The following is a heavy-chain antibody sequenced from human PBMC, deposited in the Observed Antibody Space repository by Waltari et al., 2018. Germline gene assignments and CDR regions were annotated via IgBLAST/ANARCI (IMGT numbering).Heavy chain of an antibody. D-gene: IGHD3-9*01. J-gene: IGHJ4*02. V-gene: IGHV3-7*03. CDR3: ATLRYLED. CDR2: ILQDGSEQ. Sequence: EVQLVESGGGLVQPGESLKLPCVVSGLDISPYWMSWVRQAPGKGPEWVANILQDGSEQYYVDSVKGRFTISRDNAKNSLSLHMNSLRVEDTAVYYCATLRYLEDWGQGTLVTVS. CDR1: GLDISPYW.